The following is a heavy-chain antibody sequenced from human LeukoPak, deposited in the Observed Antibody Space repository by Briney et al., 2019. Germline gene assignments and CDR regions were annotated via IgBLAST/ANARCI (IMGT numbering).Heavy chain of an antibody. CDR3: AKSPAMIVDAFDI. D-gene: IGHD3-22*01. CDR1: GFTFDDYA. V-gene: IGHV3-9*01. Sequence: GGSLRLSCAASGFTFDDYAMHWVRQVPGKGLEWVSGITWSSGSIGYADSVKGRFTISRDNSKNTLYLQMNSLRAEDTAVYYCAKSPAMIVDAFDIWGQGTMVTVSS. J-gene: IGHJ3*02. CDR2: ITWSSGSI.